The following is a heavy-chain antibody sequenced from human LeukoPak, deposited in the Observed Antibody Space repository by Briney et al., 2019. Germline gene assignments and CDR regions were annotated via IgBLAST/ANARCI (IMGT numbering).Heavy chain of an antibody. CDR3: ARGPHIVVVPAAIRAFDI. CDR1: GYTFTGYY. D-gene: IGHD2-2*01. Sequence: VSVKVSCKASGYTFTGYYMHWVRQAPGQGLEWMGWINPNSGGTNYAQKFQGRVTMTRDTSISTAYMELSRLRSDDTAVYYCARGPHIVVVPAAIRAFDIWGQGTMVTVSS. J-gene: IGHJ3*02. V-gene: IGHV1-2*02. CDR2: INPNSGGT.